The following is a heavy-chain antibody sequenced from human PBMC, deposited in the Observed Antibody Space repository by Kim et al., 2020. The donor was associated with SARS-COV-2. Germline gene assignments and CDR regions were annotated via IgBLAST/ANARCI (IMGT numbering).Heavy chain of an antibody. CDR3: ARDREQQLVYYYYGMDV. V-gene: IGHV1-18*01. D-gene: IGHD6-13*01. CDR1: GYTFTSYG. J-gene: IGHJ6*02. CDR2: ISAYNGNT. Sequence: ASVKVSCKASGYTFTSYGISWVRQAPGQGLEWMGWISAYNGNTNYAQKLQGRVTMTTDTSTSTAYMELRSLRSDDTAVYYCARDREQQLVYYYYGMDVWGQGTTVTVSS.